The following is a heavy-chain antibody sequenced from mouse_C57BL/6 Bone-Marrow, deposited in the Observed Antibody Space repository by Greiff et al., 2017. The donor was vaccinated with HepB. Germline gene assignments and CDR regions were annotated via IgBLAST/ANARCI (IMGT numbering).Heavy chain of an antibody. CDR3: ARWNGYPYWYFDV. CDR1: GYTFTDYY. V-gene: IGHV1-76*01. D-gene: IGHD2-2*01. Sequence: QVQLKQSGAELVRPGASVKLSCKASGYTFTDYYINWVKQRPGQGLEWIARIYPGSGNTYYNEKFKGKATLTAEKSSSTAYMQLSSLTSEDSAIYYCARWNGYPYWYFDVWGTGTTVTVSS. CDR2: IYPGSGNT. J-gene: IGHJ1*03.